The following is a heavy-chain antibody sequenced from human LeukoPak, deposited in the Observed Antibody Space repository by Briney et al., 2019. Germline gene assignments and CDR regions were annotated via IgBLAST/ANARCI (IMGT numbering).Heavy chain of an antibody. CDR1: GFTFVDYG. CDR3: ARDRLGASFSVSHFDL. V-gene: IGHV3-20*04. J-gene: IGHJ4*02. CDR2: INYNGAIT. D-gene: IGHD3-3*02. Sequence: PGGSLRLSCATSGFTFVDYGLSWVRRAPGKGLEWLCAINYNGAITEYADSVKGRFTISRDTDKTSLYLRMDSVRAEDTALYYCARDRLGASFSVSHFDLWGQGTLVTVSS.